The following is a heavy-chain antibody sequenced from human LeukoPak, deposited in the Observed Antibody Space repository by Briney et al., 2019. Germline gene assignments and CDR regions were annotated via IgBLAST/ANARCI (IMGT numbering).Heavy chain of an antibody. CDR1: GFPFSNHE. CDR3: VRARLIRLENFFDY. CDR2: TSRGGSDI. D-gene: IGHD2-21*02. Sequence: GGSLGLSFATSGFPFSNHEMNWVRQAPGKGLEWVAYTSRGGSDISYADSVKGRFTISADNANSSLYLQMNSLRAEDTAVYFCVRARLIRLENFFDYWGQGTLVTVSS. J-gene: IGHJ4*02. V-gene: IGHV3-48*03.